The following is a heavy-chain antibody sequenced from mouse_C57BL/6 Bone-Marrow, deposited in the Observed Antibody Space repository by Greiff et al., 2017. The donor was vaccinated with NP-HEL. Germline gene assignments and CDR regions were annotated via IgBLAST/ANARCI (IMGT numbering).Heavy chain of an antibody. CDR2: ISNGGGST. CDR3: ARRGPMSTTRGHYYAMDY. V-gene: IGHV5-12*01. J-gene: IGHJ4*01. Sequence: EVMLVESGGGLVQPGGSLKLSCAASGFTFSDYYMYWVRQTPEKRLEWVAYISNGGGSTYYPDTVKGRFTISRDNAKTTLYLQMSRRKSEDTAMYYCARRGPMSTTRGHYYAMDYWGQGTSVTVSS. D-gene: IGHD2-4*01. CDR1: GFTFSDYY.